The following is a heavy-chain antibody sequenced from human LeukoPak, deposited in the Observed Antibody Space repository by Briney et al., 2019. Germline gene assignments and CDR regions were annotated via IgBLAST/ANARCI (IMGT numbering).Heavy chain of an antibody. Sequence: GGSLRLSCAASGFTFSTYDMIWVRQAPGKGLEWISHIDSSSSNKYYADSVKGRFTVSRDNAENSLYLQLSSLRDEDTAVYYCARRHYDFWSGYLDDAFDIWGQGTMVTVSS. CDR3: ARRHYDFWSGYLDDAFDI. D-gene: IGHD3-3*01. V-gene: IGHV3-48*02. CDR1: GFTFSTYD. CDR2: IDSSSSNK. J-gene: IGHJ3*02.